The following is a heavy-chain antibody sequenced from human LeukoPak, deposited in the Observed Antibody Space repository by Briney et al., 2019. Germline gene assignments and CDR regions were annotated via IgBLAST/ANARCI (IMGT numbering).Heavy chain of an antibody. D-gene: IGHD2-15*01. CDR1: GFTFSTYG. CDR2: IWYDGRNK. Sequence: PGRSLRLSCAASGFTFSTYGMHWVRQALGKGLEWVAVIWYDGRNKYYADSVKGRFTISRDNSKNTLYLQMNSLRAEDTAVYYCASTHCSAGSCYSGCDYWGQGTPVTVSS. CDR3: ASTHCSAGSCYSGCDY. V-gene: IGHV3-33*01. J-gene: IGHJ4*02.